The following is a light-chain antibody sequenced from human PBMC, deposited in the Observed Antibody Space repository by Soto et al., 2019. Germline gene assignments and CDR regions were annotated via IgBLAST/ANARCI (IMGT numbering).Light chain of an antibody. Sequence: SVLTQPPSVSGAPGQSVTISCTGSSSNIGAGYDVSWYQQLPGTAPKFLIYANSDRPSGVPDRFSGSKSGTSASLAITGLQAEDEADYYCQSYDSSLSGYVFGTGTKVTVL. CDR2: ANS. J-gene: IGLJ1*01. CDR1: SSNIGAGYD. CDR3: QSYDSSLSGYV. V-gene: IGLV1-40*01.